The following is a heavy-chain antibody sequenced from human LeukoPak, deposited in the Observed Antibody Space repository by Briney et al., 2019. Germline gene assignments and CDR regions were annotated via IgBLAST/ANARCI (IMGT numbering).Heavy chain of an antibody. D-gene: IGHD5-12*01. CDR2: VYYSGST. V-gene: IGHV4-59*01. CDR3: ARDRGYSDNTYANFDY. J-gene: IGHJ4*02. Sequence: SETLSFTCTVSGDSISNYYWTWIRQPPGKGLEWIGYVYYSGSTNYNPSLKSRVTISVDTSKNQFSLKLNSVTAADTAVYYCARDRGYSDNTYANFDYWGQGTLVTVSS. CDR1: GDSISNYY.